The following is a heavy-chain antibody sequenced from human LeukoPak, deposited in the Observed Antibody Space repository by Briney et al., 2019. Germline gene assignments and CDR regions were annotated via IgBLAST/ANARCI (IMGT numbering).Heavy chain of an antibody. D-gene: IGHD6-19*01. Sequence: GGSLRLSCVVSGFTFSIYCMNWVRRAPGKGLVWVSYNNNYGRTTNYANSVKGRFTNSRDNAKSTLFLQMNSLRADDTAVYFCVSGLGGQGGHWGQGSLVTVSP. CDR1: GFTFSIYC. J-gene: IGHJ4*02. CDR3: VSGLGGQGGH. CDR2: NNNYGRTT. V-gene: IGHV3-74*01.